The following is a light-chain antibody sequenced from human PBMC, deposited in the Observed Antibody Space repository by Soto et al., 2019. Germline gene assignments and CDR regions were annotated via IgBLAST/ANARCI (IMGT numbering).Light chain of an antibody. CDR3: NSYTIISAPFV. J-gene: IGLJ7*01. CDR1: SSDVGGYNY. V-gene: IGLV2-14*01. CDR2: EVS. Sequence: QSALTQPASVSGSPGQSITISCTGTSSDVGGYNYVSWYQQHPGKAPKLIIYEVSDRPSGVSHRFSGSKSCNTASLTISGLPAEDEADYYCNSYTIISAPFVFGAGTQLTVL.